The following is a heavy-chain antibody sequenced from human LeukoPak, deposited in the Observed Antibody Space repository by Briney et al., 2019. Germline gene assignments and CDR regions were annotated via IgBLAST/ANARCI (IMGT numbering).Heavy chain of an antibody. J-gene: IGHJ4*02. CDR3: ARAARRAPTGCCGY. CDR1: GYTFTSYG. Sequence: ASVKVSCKASGYTFTSYGISWVRQAPGQGLEWMGWISAYNGNTNYAQKLQGRVTMTTDTSTSTAYMELRSLRSDDTAVYYCARAARRAPTGCCGYWGQGTLVTVSS. D-gene: IGHD2-2*01. CDR2: ISAYNGNT. V-gene: IGHV1-18*01.